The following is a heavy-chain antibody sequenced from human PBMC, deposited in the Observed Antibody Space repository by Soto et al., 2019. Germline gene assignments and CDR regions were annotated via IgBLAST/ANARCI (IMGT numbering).Heavy chain of an antibody. CDR2: MSNDGSNK. CDR3: AKGSSSVYYYYYGIDV. D-gene: IGHD6-6*01. V-gene: IGHV3-30*18. CDR1: GFTFSGYG. J-gene: IGHJ6*02. Sequence: QVQLVESGGGVVQPGRSLRLSCVASGFTFSGYGMHWVRQAPGKGLEWVAGMSNDGSNKYYADSVKGRFTISRDNYKNMLYLQMNSLRTEDTAVYYCAKGSSSVYYYYYGIDVWGQGTTVTVSS.